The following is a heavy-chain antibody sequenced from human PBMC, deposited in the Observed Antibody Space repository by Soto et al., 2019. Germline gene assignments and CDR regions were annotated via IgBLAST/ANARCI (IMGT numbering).Heavy chain of an antibody. D-gene: IGHD6-13*01. V-gene: IGHV5-51*01. J-gene: IGHJ4*02. CDR1: GYSFTSYW. CDR3: ARLRAAAGPTPYYFDY. CDR2: IYPGDSDT. Sequence: GESLKISCKGSGYSFTSYWIGWVRQVPGKGLEWMGIIYPGDSDTRYSPSFQGQVTISADKSISTAYLQWSSLKASDTAMYYCARLRAAAGPTPYYFDYWGQGTLVTVSS.